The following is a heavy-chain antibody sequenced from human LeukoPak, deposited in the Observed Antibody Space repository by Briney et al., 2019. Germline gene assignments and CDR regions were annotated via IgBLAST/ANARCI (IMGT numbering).Heavy chain of an antibody. CDR3: ARTYCGGTCYEVSNC. CDR1: GFTFSSYS. CDR2: ISSSGSYI. V-gene: IGHV3-21*01. J-gene: IGHJ4*02. Sequence: PGGSLRLSCAASGFTFSSYSMNWVRQAPGKGLEWVSSISSSGSYIYYADSVKGRFTISRDNAKDALYLQMNSLRAEDTAVYYCARTYCGGTCYEVSNCWGQGTLVTVSS. D-gene: IGHD2-21*02.